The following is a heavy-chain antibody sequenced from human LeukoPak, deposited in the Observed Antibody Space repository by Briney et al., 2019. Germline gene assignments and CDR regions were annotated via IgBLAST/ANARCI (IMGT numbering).Heavy chain of an antibody. CDR2: ISAYNGNT. Sequence: ASVKVSCKASGYTFTGYYMHWVRQAPGQGLEWMGWISAYNGNTNYAQKLQGRVTMTTDTSTSTAYMELRSLRSEDTAVYYCAAVGYYDSSGYYSSFDYWGQGTLVAVSS. D-gene: IGHD3-22*01. CDR3: AAVGYYDSSGYYSSFDY. J-gene: IGHJ4*02. V-gene: IGHV1-18*04. CDR1: GYTFTGYY.